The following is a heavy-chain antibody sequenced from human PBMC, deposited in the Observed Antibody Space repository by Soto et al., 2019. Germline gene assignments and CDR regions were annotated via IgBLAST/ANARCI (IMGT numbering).Heavy chain of an antibody. D-gene: IGHD3-22*01. CDR1: GYTFTSYG. CDR3: ARASYYYDSSGYYSCDY. V-gene: IGHV1-18*01. J-gene: IGHJ4*02. Sequence: VKVSCKASGYTFTSYGISWVRQAPGQGLEWMGWISAYNGNTNYAQKLQGRVTMTTDTSTSTAYMELRSLRSDDTAVYYCARASYYYDSSGYYSCDYWGQGTLVTVSS. CDR2: ISAYNGNT.